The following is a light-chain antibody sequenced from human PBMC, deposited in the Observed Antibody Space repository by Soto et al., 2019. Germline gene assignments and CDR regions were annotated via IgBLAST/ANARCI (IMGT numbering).Light chain of an antibody. CDR1: QSVSSSY. CDR2: GAS. Sequence: EVALTQSPGTLSLSPGERATLSCRASQSVSSSYLAWYQQKPGQAPRLLIYGASSRATGIPDRFSGSGSGTDFTLTISRLEPEDFAVYYCQQYASSPPMYTFGQGTKLEIK. J-gene: IGKJ2*01. CDR3: QQYASSPPMYT. V-gene: IGKV3-20*01.